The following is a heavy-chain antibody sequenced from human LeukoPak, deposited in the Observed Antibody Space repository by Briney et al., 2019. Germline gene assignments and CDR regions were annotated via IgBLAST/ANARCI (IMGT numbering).Heavy chain of an antibody. CDR3: ARTYYYDSSGYYQSDAFDI. D-gene: IGHD3-22*01. J-gene: IGHJ3*02. Sequence: SSETLSRTCTVSGGSISSYYWSWIRQPAGKGLEWIGRIYTSGSTNYNPSLKSRVTMSVDTSKNQFSLKLSSVTAADTAVYYCARTYYYDSSGYYQSDAFDIWGQGTMVTVSS. V-gene: IGHV4-4*07. CDR1: GGSISSYY. CDR2: IYTSGST.